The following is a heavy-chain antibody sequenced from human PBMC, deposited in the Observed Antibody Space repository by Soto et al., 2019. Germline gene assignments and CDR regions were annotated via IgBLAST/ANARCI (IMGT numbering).Heavy chain of an antibody. D-gene: IGHD3-22*01. V-gene: IGHV3-23*01. CDR1: GFTFSNYA. CDR2: IGGSGTTT. CDR3: ANYHYKSSTYRRIDY. J-gene: IGHJ4*02. Sequence: GGSLRLSCEASGFTFSNYAMIWVRQAPGKGLEWVSTIGGSGTTTYYADSVKGRFIISRDNSRNTLYLQMSSLRAEDTAVYYCANYHYKSSTYRRIDYWGQGSLVTVSS.